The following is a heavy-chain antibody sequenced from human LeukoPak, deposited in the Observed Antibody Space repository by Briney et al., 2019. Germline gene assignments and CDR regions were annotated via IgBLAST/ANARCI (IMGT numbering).Heavy chain of an antibody. J-gene: IGHJ3*02. CDR2: IRYDGNNK. Sequence: PGGSLRLSCAASGFTFSSSGMHWVRQAPGKGLEWVAFIRYDGNNKYYVDSVKGRFTISRDNSKNTLYLQMNSLRADDTAVYYCAKDFRGTDAFDIWGQGTMVTVSS. CDR3: AKDFRGTDAFDI. D-gene: IGHD1/OR15-1a*01. CDR1: GFTFSSSG. V-gene: IGHV3-30*02.